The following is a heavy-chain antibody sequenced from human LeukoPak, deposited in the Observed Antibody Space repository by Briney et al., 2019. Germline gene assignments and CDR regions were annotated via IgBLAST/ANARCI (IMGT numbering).Heavy chain of an antibody. D-gene: IGHD3-16*02. Sequence: GGSLRLSCAASGFTFSSYEMNWVRQAPGKGLEWVSYISSSGSTIYYADSVKGRFTISRDNAKNSLYLQMNSLRAEDTAVYYCARDQTWVIENYYYYGMDVWGKGTTVTVSS. J-gene: IGHJ6*04. CDR3: ARDQTWVIENYYYYGMDV. V-gene: IGHV3-48*03. CDR2: ISSSGSTI. CDR1: GFTFSSYE.